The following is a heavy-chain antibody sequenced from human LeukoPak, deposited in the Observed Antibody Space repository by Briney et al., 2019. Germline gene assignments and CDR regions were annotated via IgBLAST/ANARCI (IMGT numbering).Heavy chain of an antibody. D-gene: IGHD1-26*01. J-gene: IGHJ3*01. Sequence: KPSETLSLTCTVSGGSISSYYWNWIRQAPGKGLEWIGYVYYSGSTNYNPSLKSRVIISVDTAKNQFSLDLSTVTAGDTALYYCARLGCVSANCPRRNAFDLWGQGTKVTVSP. CDR2: VYYSGST. CDR3: ARLGCVSANCPRRNAFDL. CDR1: GGSISSYY. V-gene: IGHV4-59*01.